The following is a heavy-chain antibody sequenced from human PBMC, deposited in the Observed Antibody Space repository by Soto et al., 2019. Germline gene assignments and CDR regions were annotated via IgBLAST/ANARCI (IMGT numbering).Heavy chain of an antibody. CDR3: ARGSGYGGNNSGAADY. CDR2: INHSGST. CDR1: GGSFSGYY. Sequence: SETLSLTCAVYGGSFSGYYWSWIRQPPGKGLEWIGEINHSGSTNYNPSLKSRVTISVDTSKNQFSLKLSSVTAADTAVYYCARGSGYGGNNSGAADYWGQGTLVTVSS. J-gene: IGHJ4*02. V-gene: IGHV4-34*01. D-gene: IGHD4-17*01.